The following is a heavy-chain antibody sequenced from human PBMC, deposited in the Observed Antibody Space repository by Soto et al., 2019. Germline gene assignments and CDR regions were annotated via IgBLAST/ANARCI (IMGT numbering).Heavy chain of an antibody. V-gene: IGHV4-34*01. CDR1: GGSFSGYY. CDR2: INHSGST. J-gene: IGHJ6*03. D-gene: IGHD3-10*01. Sequence: QVQLQQWGAGLLKPSETLSLTCAVYGGSFSGYYWSWIRQPPGKGLEWIGEINHSGSTNYNPSLKRRVTISVDTSKNQFSLKLSSVTAADTAVYYCARGRGYYGSGRLGRYYYMDVWGKGTTVTVSS. CDR3: ARGRGYYGSGRLGRYYYMDV.